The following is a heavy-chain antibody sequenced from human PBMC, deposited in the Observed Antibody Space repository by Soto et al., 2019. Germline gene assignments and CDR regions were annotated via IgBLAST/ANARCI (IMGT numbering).Heavy chain of an antibody. CDR1: GFSFSDYY. V-gene: IGHV3-11*01. CDR2: ISSSGSTI. D-gene: IGHD1-1*01. J-gene: IGHJ6*02. Sequence: QVQLVESGGGLVKSGGSLRLSCAASGFSFSDYYMSWIRQAPGKGLEWVSYISSSGSTIYYIDSVKGRFTISRDSXXNSLYLQMNSLRVDDTAVYHCARVWKGSRSYGMDVWGQGTTVTVSS. CDR3: ARVWKGSRSYGMDV.